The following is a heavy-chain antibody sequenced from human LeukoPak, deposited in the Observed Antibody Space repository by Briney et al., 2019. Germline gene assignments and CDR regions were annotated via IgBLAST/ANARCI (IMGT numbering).Heavy chain of an antibody. CDR3: AKNRGGSCYSCLDY. D-gene: IGHD2-15*01. CDR2: ISGSDDST. CDR1: GFTFSTYA. J-gene: IGHJ4*02. Sequence: PGVSLRLSCVASGFTFSTYAMSWVRQAPGKGLEWVSAISGSDDSTYYADSVRGRFTISRDNSKNTLYLQMNSLRAEDTAVYYCAKNRGGSCYSCLDYWGQGTLVTVSS. V-gene: IGHV3-23*01.